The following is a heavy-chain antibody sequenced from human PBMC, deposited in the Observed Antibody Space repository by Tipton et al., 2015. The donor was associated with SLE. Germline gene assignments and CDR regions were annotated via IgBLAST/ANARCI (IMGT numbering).Heavy chain of an antibody. CDR1: GGSISSSRYY. CDR2: IYSTGST. D-gene: IGHD5-24*01. V-gene: IGHV4-61*02. J-gene: IGHJ6*02. Sequence: TLSLTCSVSGGSISSSRYYWNWIRQPAGKALEWIGRIYSTGSTNYNPSFQTRVTISVDTSKNQFSLNLSSVTAADTAVYYCARDGEMTTMEVWGQGTTVTVSS. CDR3: ARDGEMTTMEV.